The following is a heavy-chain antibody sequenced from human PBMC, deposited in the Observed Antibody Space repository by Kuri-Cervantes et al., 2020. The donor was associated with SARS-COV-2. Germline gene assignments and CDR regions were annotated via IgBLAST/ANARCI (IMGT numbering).Heavy chain of an antibody. V-gene: IGHV6-1*01. CDR1: GESVSSNSAA. CDR3: AREQISLIVLQSGTFAI. J-gene: IGHJ3*02. Sequence: SCAISGESVSSNSAAWDWIRQSPSRGLEWLGRTYYNSQWYTDYSPSVKSRIIIRSDTSKNHVSLQLNSVTPEDTAVYCCAREQISLIVLQSGTFAIWGQGTMVTVSS. CDR2: TYYNSQWYT. D-gene: IGHD3-22*01.